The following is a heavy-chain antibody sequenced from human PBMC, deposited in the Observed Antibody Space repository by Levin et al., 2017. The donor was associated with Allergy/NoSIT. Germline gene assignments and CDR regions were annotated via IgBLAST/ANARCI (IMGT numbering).Heavy chain of an antibody. J-gene: IGHJ4*02. CDR2: IYSGGTT. V-gene: IGHV3-53*01. CDR3: ARDRAEDDILTGYLN. CDR1: GFTVSSSY. Sequence: LSLTCAASGFTVSSSYMSWVRQSPRKGLEWVSMIYSGGTTLYADSVKGRFTISRDTSKNTVYLQMTSLRADDTARYYCARDRAEDDILTGYLNWGQGTLVTVSS. D-gene: IGHD3-9*01.